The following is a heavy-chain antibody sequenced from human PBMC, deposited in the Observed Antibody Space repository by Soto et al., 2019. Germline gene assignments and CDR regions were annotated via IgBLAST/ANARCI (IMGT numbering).Heavy chain of an antibody. CDR3: AKHAGREIYRGLFDY. J-gene: IGHJ4*02. CDR2: ISSSGSSTV. V-gene: IGHV3-11*01. D-gene: IGHD1-26*01. Sequence: PGGSLRLSCEVSGFIFSDYYMSWIRQAPGKGLDWASYISSSGSSTVHYADSVKGRFTISRDNAKNSLFLQMNTLRAEDKAVYYCAKHAGREIYRGLFDYWGQGTLGTVSS. CDR1: GFIFSDYY.